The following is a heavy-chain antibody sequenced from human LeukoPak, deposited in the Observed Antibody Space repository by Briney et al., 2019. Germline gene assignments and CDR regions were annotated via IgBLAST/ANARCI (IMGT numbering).Heavy chain of an antibody. CDR1: GGSMSSSSYY. V-gene: IGHV4-39*07. Sequence: SETLSLTCIVSGGSMSSSSYYWGWIRQPPGKGLEWIGSIYYSGNTYYNVSLKSRVTISVDTSKNQFSLKLSSVTAADTAVYYCARDPRYSYGYYYYYYMDVWGKGTTVTVSS. D-gene: IGHD5-18*01. CDR2: IYYSGNT. J-gene: IGHJ6*03. CDR3: ARDPRYSYGYYYYYYMDV.